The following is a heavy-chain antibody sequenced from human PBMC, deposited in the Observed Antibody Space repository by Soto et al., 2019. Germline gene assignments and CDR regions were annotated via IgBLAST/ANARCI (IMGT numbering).Heavy chain of an antibody. CDR1: GFTFSSYA. CDR3: AKAGGYCSSISCYWGMDV. V-gene: IGHV3-23*01. J-gene: IGHJ6*02. CDR2: ISGSGGST. D-gene: IGHD2-2*01. Sequence: GGSLRLSCAASGFTFSSYAMSWVRQAPGKGLEWVSGISGSGGSTYYADSVKGRFTISRDNSKNTLYLQMNSLRAEDTAVYYCAKAGGYCSSISCYWGMDVWGQGTTVTVSS.